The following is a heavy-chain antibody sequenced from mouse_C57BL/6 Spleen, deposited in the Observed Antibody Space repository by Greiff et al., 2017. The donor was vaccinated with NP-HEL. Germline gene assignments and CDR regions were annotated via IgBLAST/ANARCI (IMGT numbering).Heavy chain of an antibody. Sequence: VQLQQSGPELVKPGASVKISCKASGYTFTDYYINWVKQRPGQGLEWIGWIFPGSGSTYYNEKFKGKATLTVDKSSSTAYMLLSSLTSEDSAVYFGARGGYTNSGAMDYWGQGTSVTVSS. V-gene: IGHV1-75*01. CDR1: GYTFTDYY. CDR2: IFPGSGST. D-gene: IGHD3-1*01. J-gene: IGHJ4*01. CDR3: ARGGYTNSGAMDY.